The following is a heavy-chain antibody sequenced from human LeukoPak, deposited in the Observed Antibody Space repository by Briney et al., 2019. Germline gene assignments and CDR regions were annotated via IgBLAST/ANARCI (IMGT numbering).Heavy chain of an antibody. J-gene: IGHJ3*02. D-gene: IGHD1-26*01. Sequence: PGGSLRLSCAASGFTFDDYAMHWVRQAPGKGLEWVSGFSWNSGSIGYADSVKGRFTISRDNAKNSLYLQMNSLRADDTAVYHCARQETSSYNGAFDIWGQGTMVTVSS. V-gene: IGHV3-9*01. CDR3: ARQETSSYNGAFDI. CDR1: GFTFDDYA. CDR2: FSWNSGSI.